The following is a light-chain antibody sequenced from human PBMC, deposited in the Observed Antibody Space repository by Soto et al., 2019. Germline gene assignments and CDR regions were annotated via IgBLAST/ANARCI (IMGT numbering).Light chain of an antibody. J-gene: IGLJ2*01. Sequence: SYELTQPPSVSVAPGKTARITCGGNNIGSKSVHWYQQKPGQAPVLVIYYDSDRPSGIPERFSGSNSGNTATLTISRVEAGDEADYYCQVWDSSSDHPRVVFGGGTQLTGL. CDR2: YDS. CDR3: QVWDSSSDHPRVV. CDR1: NIGSKS. V-gene: IGLV3-21*04.